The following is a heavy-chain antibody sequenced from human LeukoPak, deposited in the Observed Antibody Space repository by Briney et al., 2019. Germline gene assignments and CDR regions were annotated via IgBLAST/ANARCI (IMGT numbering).Heavy chain of an antibody. D-gene: IGHD3-22*01. J-gene: IGHJ4*02. CDR1: GFTFSSFS. V-gene: IGHV3-7*01. CDR3: ARSDGNDYDSSGYFDY. CDR2: IKQDGGEK. Sequence: GGSLRLSCAASGFTFSSFSMSWVRQAPGKGLEWVANIKQDGGEKYYVDSVKGRFTISRDNAKNSLFLQMNSLRAEDTAVYYCARSDGNDYDSSGYFDYWGQGTLVTVSS.